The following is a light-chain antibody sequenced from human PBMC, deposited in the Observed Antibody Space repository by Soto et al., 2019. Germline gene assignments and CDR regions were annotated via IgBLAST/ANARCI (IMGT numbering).Light chain of an antibody. CDR1: SSNIGNNY. V-gene: IGLV1-51*01. J-gene: IGLJ2*01. CDR3: GTWDSSLSAAQGV. Sequence: QSVLTQPPSVSAAPGQTVTISCSGSSSNIGNNYVSWYQQLPGTAPKLLIYDNNKRPSGIPDRFSGSKSGTSATLGITGLQTGDEADYYCGTWDSSLSAAQGVFGGGTKLTVL. CDR2: DNN.